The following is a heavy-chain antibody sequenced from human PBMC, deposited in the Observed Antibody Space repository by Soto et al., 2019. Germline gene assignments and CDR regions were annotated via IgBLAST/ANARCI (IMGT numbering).Heavy chain of an antibody. Sequence: SETLSLTCAVCGGSISSSNWWSWVRQPPGKGLEWIGEIYHSGSTNYNPSLKSRVTISVDKSKNQFSLKLSSVTAADTAVYYCARADYYDSWSGYPKPLDVWGQGTTVTVSS. CDR2: IYHSGST. CDR3: ARADYYDSWSGYPKPLDV. D-gene: IGHD3-3*01. J-gene: IGHJ6*02. CDR1: GGSISSSNW. V-gene: IGHV4-4*02.